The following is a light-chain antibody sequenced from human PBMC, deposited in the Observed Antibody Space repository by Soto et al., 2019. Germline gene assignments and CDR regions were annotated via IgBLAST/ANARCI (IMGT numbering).Light chain of an antibody. CDR2: GAS. J-gene: IGKJ2*01. CDR3: QHYNNWPFT. CDR1: QSVSSN. V-gene: IGKV3-15*01. Sequence: EIVMTQSPATLSVSPGXRATLSCRASQSVSSNLAWYQQKPGQAPTLLIFGASARATGIPARFSGSGSGTEFTLTISSLQSEDFAVYYCQHYNNWPFTVGQGTKVDIK.